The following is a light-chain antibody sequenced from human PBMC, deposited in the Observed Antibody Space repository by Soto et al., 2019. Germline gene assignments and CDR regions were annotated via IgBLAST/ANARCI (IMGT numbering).Light chain of an antibody. Sequence: QSVLTQPPSVSAAPGQKVTISCSGSSSNIGNNYVSWYQQLPGTAPKLLIYENNKRPSGIPDRFSGYKSGTSATLGITGLQTGDEADYYGGTWDSSLSAGRVFGGGTQLTVL. J-gene: IGLJ3*02. CDR1: SSNIGNNY. V-gene: IGLV1-51*02. CDR3: GTWDSSLSAGRV. CDR2: ENN.